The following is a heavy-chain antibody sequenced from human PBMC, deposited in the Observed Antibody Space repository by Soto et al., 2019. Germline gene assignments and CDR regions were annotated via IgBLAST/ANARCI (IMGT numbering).Heavy chain of an antibody. J-gene: IGHJ6*02. CDR1: GGTFSSYT. Sequence: QVQLVQSGAEVKKPGSSVKVSCKASGGTFSSYTISWVRQAPGQGLEWMGRIIPILGIANYAQKFQGRVTITADKSTSRAYMELSSPSSEDTAVYYCATLSGIAADPFIHGMAVWGQGTTVTVSS. V-gene: IGHV1-69*02. CDR2: IIPILGIA. CDR3: ATLSGIAADPFIHGMAV. D-gene: IGHD6-25*01.